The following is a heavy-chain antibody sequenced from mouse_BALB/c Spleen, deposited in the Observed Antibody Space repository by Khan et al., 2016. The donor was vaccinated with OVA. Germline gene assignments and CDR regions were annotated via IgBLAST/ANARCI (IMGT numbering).Heavy chain of an antibody. CDR2: LWAGGST. J-gene: IGHJ2*01. V-gene: IGHV2-9*02. D-gene: IGHD1-3*01. CDR3: ARLEDI. Sequence: QVQLMESVPGLVAPSQSLSITCTVSVFSLTSYGVHWVRPPPGKGLAWLGVLWAGGSTNYNSALMSRLSISKDNSKSQVFLKMNSLQTDDTAMYYCARLEDIWGQGTTLTVSS. CDR1: VFSLTSYG.